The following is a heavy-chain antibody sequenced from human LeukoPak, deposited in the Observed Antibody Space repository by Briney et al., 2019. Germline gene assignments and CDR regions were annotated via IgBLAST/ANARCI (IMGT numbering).Heavy chain of an antibody. V-gene: IGHV4-34*01. CDR3: VIRKFGESDY. CDR1: GESFSSYF. CDR2: FDHTGNT. J-gene: IGHJ4*02. D-gene: IGHD3-10*01. Sequence: SETLSLTCGVYGESFSSYFWSWIRQPPGKGLEWIGQFDHTGNTIYDPSLESRVNISLDTSKNRLSLRLTSVTAADTAVYYCVIRKFGESDYWGQGTLVTVSS.